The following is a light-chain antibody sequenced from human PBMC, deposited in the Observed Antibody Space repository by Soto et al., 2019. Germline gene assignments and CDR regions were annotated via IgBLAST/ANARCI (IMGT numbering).Light chain of an antibody. CDR1: HSVSGNF. V-gene: IGKV3-20*01. J-gene: IGKJ2*01. Sequence: EIVLTQSPGTLSLSPGERATLSCRASHSVSGNFLAWYQQRPGQAPRLLIYGASSRAADIPGRFSGSGSGTDFTLTISRLEREDFAVYFCQQYGNSPGTFGQGTKLEIK. CDR3: QQYGNSPGT. CDR2: GAS.